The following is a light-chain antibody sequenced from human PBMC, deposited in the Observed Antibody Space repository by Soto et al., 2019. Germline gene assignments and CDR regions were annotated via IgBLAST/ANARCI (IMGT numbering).Light chain of an antibody. V-gene: IGKV4-1*01. CDR3: QQHFTTPPT. Sequence: DIVMTQSPDSLAVSLGERATINCKSSQSVLYSSNNKNYLAWYQQKPGQPPKLLIYWASTREYGVPDRFSGSGSGTDFTLTISSLQAEDVAVYHCQQHFTTPPTFGQGTKVEIK. J-gene: IGKJ1*01. CDR1: QSVLYSSNNKNY. CDR2: WAS.